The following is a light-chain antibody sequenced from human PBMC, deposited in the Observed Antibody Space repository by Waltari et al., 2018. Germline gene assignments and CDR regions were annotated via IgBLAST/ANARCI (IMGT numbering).Light chain of an antibody. Sequence: DIVMTHSPDSLAVSLGERANINSKSSQSVLYNSNAKNYLAWSQQKPGKPLKLLIYWASTRESGVPVRFGGSGSGTDFTLTISSLQAEDVAVYYCQQYYRSRTFGQGTKLEIK. CDR2: WAS. V-gene: IGKV4-1*01. CDR3: QQYYRSRT. CDR1: QSVLYNSNAKNY. J-gene: IGKJ1*01.